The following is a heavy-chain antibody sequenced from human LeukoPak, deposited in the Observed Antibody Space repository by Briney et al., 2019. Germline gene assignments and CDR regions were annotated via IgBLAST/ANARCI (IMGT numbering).Heavy chain of an antibody. V-gene: IGHV3-21*01. CDR3: ARVLLRYSSSSASFLDAFDI. J-gene: IGHJ3*02. CDR2: ISSSSSYI. D-gene: IGHD6-6*01. CDR1: GFTFSSYS. Sequence: TSGGSLRLSCAASGFTFSSYSMNWVRQAPGKGLEWVSSISSSSSYIYYADSVKGRFTISRDNAKNSLYLQMNSLRAEDTAVYYCARVLLRYSSSSASFLDAFDIWGQGTMVTVSS.